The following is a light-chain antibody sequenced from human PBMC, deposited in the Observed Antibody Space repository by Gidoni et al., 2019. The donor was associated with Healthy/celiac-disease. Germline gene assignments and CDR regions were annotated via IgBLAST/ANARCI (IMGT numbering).Light chain of an antibody. CDR2: DAS. CDR3: QQYDNLRLT. J-gene: IGKJ3*01. CDR1: QDISNY. Sequence: DLQMTQSPSPLSASVGDRVTITCQASQDISNYLNWYQQKPGKAPKLLIYDASNLETGVPSRFSGSGSGTDFTFTISSLQPEDIATYYCQQYDNLRLTFGPXTKVDIK. V-gene: IGKV1-33*01.